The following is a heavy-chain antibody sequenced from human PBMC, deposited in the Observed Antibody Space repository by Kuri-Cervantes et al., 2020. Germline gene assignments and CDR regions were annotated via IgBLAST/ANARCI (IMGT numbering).Heavy chain of an antibody. V-gene: IGHV1-3*01. J-gene: IGHJ3*02. Sequence: ASVKVSCKASGDTFTSYAMHWVRQAPGEGLEWMGWINAGNGDTNYAQKLQGRVTMTTDTSTSTAYMELRSLRSDDTAVYYCARDKGGIAAAGTASGAFDIWGQGTMVTVSS. CDR2: INAGNGDT. CDR3: ARDKGGIAAAGTASGAFDI. D-gene: IGHD6-13*01. CDR1: GDTFTSYA.